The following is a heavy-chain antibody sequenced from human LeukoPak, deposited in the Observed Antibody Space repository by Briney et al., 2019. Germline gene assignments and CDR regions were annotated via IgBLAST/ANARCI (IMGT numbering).Heavy chain of an antibody. CDR2: IYSSGTT. Sequence: SETLSLTCTVSGGSISPYYWSWIRQPPGKGLEWIGYIYSSGTTNYNPSLKSRVSISVDTSKNQLSLKLRSVTAADTAVYYCARAEVDSWSGSSRFDLWGQGTLVIVSS. D-gene: IGHD3-3*01. CDR3: ARAEVDSWSGSSRFDL. J-gene: IGHJ5*02. CDR1: GGSISPYY. V-gene: IGHV4-59*01.